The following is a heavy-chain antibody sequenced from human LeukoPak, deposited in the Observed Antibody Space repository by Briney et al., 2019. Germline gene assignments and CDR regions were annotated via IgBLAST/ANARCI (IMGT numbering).Heavy chain of an antibody. CDR1: GGSISSSSYY. V-gene: IGHV4-39*07. Sequence: NPSETLSLTCTVSGGSISSSSYYWGWIRQPPGKGLEWIGSIYYSGSTYYNPSLKSRVTISVDTSKNQFSLKLSSVTAADTAVYYCAREQQLVLVFLNWFDPWGQGTLVTVSS. CDR3: AREQQLVLVFLNWFDP. D-gene: IGHD6-13*01. J-gene: IGHJ5*02. CDR2: IYYSGST.